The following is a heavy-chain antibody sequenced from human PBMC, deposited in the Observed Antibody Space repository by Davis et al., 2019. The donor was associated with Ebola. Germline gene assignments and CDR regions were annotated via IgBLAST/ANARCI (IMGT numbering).Heavy chain of an antibody. V-gene: IGHV3-30-3*01. CDR1: EFTFNKYA. Sequence: GGSLRLSCAASEFTFNKYAMHWVRQAPGKGLEWVAIISYDGSTEYYADSVKGRFTISRDNSKNTLYLQMNSLRAEDTAVYYCARINSYGDFDYWGQGTLVTVSS. J-gene: IGHJ4*02. CDR3: ARINSYGDFDY. D-gene: IGHD5-18*01. CDR2: ISYDGSTE.